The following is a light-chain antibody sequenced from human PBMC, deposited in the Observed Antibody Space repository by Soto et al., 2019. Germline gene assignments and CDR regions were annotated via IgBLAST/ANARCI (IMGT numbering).Light chain of an antibody. Sequence: QSVLTQPPSASGTPGQRVTISCSGSSSNIGTNTVIWYQQLPGAAPKLLIYSDNQRPSGVPDRFSGSKSGTSASLAISGLQSEDEADYYCAAWDLSLVVFGGGTQLTVL. J-gene: IGLJ2*01. V-gene: IGLV1-44*01. CDR2: SDN. CDR3: AAWDLSLVV. CDR1: SSNIGTNT.